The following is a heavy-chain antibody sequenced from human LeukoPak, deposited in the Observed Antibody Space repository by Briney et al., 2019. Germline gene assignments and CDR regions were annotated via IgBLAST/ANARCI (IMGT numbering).Heavy chain of an antibody. J-gene: IGHJ3*02. Sequence: GASVKVSCKASGYTFTSYDINWVRQATGQGLEWMGWMNPNSGNTGYAQKFQGRVTMTRNTSISTAYMELSSLRSEDTAVYYCAGRRQKYYYDSSGYYAFDIWGQGTMVTVSS. CDR3: AGRRQKYYYDSSGYYAFDI. CDR2: MNPNSGNT. D-gene: IGHD3-22*01. V-gene: IGHV1-8*01. CDR1: GYTFTSYD.